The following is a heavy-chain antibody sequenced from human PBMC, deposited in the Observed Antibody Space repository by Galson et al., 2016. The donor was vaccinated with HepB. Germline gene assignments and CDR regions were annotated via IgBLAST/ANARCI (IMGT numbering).Heavy chain of an antibody. CDR3: ARFGDLLTGYHSFGDLRGSFDL. J-gene: IGHJ2*01. CDR1: AYTFINYY. Sequence: SVKVSCKAFAYTFINYYIHWVRQAPGQGLEWMGIINPGGGSTIYAPNFQGRVTMTSDLSTSTVYLELNSLILEDTAVYYCARFGDLLTGYHSFGDLRGSFDLWGRGTLVSVSS. V-gene: IGHV1-46*01. D-gene: IGHD3-9*01. CDR2: INPGGGST.